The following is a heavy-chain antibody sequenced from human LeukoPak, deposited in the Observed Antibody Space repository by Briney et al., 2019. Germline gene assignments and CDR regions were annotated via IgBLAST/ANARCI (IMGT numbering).Heavy chain of an antibody. CDR1: GYTFTSYG. D-gene: IGHD4-17*01. CDR2: MNPNSGNT. V-gene: IGHV1-8*02. CDR3: ARVDTNDYGHYDFDY. J-gene: IGHJ4*02. Sequence: GASVKVSCKASGYTFTSYGISWVRQATGQGLEWMGWMNPNSGNTGYAQKFQGRVTMTRNTSISTAYMELSSLRSEDTAVYYCARVDTNDYGHYDFDYWGQGTLVTVSS.